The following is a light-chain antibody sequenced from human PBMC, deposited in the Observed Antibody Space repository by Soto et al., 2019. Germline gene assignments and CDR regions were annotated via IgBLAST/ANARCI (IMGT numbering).Light chain of an antibody. CDR3: QQSYSTSIT. J-gene: IGKJ5*01. Sequence: DIQMTQSPSSLSPSAANRVTITCGASQSISSYLNWYHQKPGKAPKLLIYAASSLQSGVPSRFSGSGSGTDFTLTISSLQPEDFATYYCQQSYSTSITFGQGTRLEIK. CDR1: QSISSY. V-gene: IGKV1-39*01. CDR2: AAS.